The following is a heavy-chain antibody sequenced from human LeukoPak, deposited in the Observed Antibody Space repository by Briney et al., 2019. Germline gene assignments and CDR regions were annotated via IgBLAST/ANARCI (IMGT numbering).Heavy chain of an antibody. CDR3: AKDLASSGYYFSYFDY. J-gene: IGHJ4*02. V-gene: IGHV3-7*05. CDR1: GFTFSNYW. CDR2: IKHDGGEK. D-gene: IGHD3-22*01. Sequence: GGSLRLSCAASGFTFSNYWMTWVRQAPGKGLEWVDNIKHDGGEKYYVDSVKGRFTISRDNAKNSLYLQMNSLRAEDTAVYYCAKDLASSGYYFSYFDYWGQGTLVTVSS.